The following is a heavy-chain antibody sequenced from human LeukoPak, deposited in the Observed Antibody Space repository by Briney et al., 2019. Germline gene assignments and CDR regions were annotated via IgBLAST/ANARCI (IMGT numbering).Heavy chain of an antibody. CDR2: IYYSGST. J-gene: IGHJ6*03. D-gene: IGHD5-18*01. CDR3: ARDSRGYSYGYYYYYMDV. CDR1: GGSISSYY. Sequence: PSETLSLTCTVSGGSISSYYWSWIRQPPGKGLEWIGYIYYSGSTNYNPCLKSRVTISVDTSKNQFSLKLSSVTAADTAVYYCARDSRGYSYGYYYYYMDVWGKGTTVTVSS. V-gene: IGHV4-59*01.